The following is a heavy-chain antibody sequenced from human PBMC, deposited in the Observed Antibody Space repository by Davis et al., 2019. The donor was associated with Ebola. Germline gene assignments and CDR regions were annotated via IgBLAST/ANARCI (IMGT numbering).Heavy chain of an antibody. CDR3: SRDQQLGDYYYGMDV. CDR1: GYTFTSYY. J-gene: IGHJ6*02. CDR2: INPSGGST. Sequence: GESLKISCAASGYTFTSYYMHWVRQAPGQGLEWMGIINPSGGSTSYAQKFQGRVTMTRDTSTSTVYMELSSLRSEDTAVYYCSRDQQLGDYYYGMDVWGQGTTVTVSS. D-gene: IGHD6-13*01. V-gene: IGHV1-46*03.